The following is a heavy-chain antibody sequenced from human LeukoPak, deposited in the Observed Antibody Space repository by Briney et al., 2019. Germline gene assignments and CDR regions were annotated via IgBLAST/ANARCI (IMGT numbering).Heavy chain of an antibody. Sequence: SETLSLTWTLYGASLTSSCYYCGWIRQPPGKGLEWIGNIYYSGNTYYNASLKSRVTISVDTSKNQFSLKVSSVTAADTAFYYCTSLNIGLYYFDYWGQGILVAVSS. CDR2: IYYSGNT. J-gene: IGHJ4*02. V-gene: IGHV4-39*01. D-gene: IGHD3/OR15-3a*01. CDR3: TSLNIGLYYFDY. CDR1: GASLTSSCYY.